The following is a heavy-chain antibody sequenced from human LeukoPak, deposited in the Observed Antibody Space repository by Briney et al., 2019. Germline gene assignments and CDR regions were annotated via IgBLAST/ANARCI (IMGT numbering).Heavy chain of an antibody. J-gene: IGHJ3*02. CDR2: IIPIFGTA. CDR3: ARIDLGAFDI. V-gene: IGHV1-69*13. Sequence: ASVEVSCTASGGTFSSYAISWVRQAPGQGLEWMGGIIPIFGTANYAQKFQGRVTITADESTSTAYMELSSLRSEDTAVYYCARIDLGAFDIWGQGTMVTVSS. CDR1: GGTFSSYA.